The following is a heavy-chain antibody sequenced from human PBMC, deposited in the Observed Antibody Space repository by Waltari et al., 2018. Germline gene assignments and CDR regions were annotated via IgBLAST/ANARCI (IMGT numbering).Heavy chain of an antibody. CDR1: GGTFSSYA. J-gene: IGHJ4*02. V-gene: IGHV1-69*10. D-gene: IGHD6-25*01. CDR3: AFRSYAATEDY. Sequence: QVQLVQSGAEVKKPGSSVKVSCKASGGTFSSYAISWVRQAPGQGLEWMGGSIRILGTANYEQKFQGRVTITADKPTSTAYMELSSLRSEDTAVYDCAFRSYAATEDYWGQGTLVTVSA. CDR2: SIRILGTA.